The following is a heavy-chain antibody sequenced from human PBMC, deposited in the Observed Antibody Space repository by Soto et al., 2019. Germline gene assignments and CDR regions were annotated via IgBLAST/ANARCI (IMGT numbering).Heavy chain of an antibody. CDR1: GGSISSSNW. CDR2: VYHSGST. D-gene: IGHD3-22*01. Sequence: PSETLSLTCAVSGGSISSSNWWSWVRQPPGKGLEWIGEVYHSGSTYYNPSLKSRVTISVDKSKNQFSLKLSSVTAADTAVYYCATSKTDSSGYFDYWGQGTLVTVS. J-gene: IGHJ4*02. V-gene: IGHV4-4*02. CDR3: ATSKTDSSGYFDY.